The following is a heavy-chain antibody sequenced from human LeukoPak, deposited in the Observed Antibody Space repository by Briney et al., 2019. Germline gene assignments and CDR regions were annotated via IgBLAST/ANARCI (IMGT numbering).Heavy chain of an antibody. Sequence: GGSLRLSCAASGFTFGSYWMTWMRQTPGKGLEWVANIKTDGSETYYLDSVKGRFTVSRDNAKNSLFLQMNSLRAEDTAIYYCVRDYVWGTSESDYWGQGILVTVSS. J-gene: IGHJ4*02. V-gene: IGHV3-7*01. CDR1: GFTFGSYW. CDR3: VRDYVWGTSESDY. D-gene: IGHD3-16*01. CDR2: IKTDGSET.